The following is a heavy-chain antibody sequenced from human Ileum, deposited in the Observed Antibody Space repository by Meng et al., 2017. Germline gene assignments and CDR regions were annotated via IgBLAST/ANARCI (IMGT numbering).Heavy chain of an antibody. CDR1: GFTISNFW. D-gene: IGHD5-18*01. CDR3: VRAVRDNYGNFDY. V-gene: IGHV3-74*01. J-gene: IGHJ4*02. CDR2: ISADGTST. Sequence: GESLKISCAASGFTISNFWMHWVRQTPGKGLMWVARISADGTSTSYADSVKGRFTISRDNAKNTLNLQMNSLRAEDTAVYYCVRAVRDNYGNFDYWGQGTLVTVSS.